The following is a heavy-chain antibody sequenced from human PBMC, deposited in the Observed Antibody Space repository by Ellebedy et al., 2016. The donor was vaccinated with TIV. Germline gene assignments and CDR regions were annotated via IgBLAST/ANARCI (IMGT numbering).Heavy chain of an antibody. V-gene: IGHV3-30-3*01. J-gene: IGHJ3*02. CDR1: GFTFSSYA. Sequence: GESLKISXAASGFTFSSYAMHWVRQAPGKGLEWVAVISYDGSNKYYADSVKGRFTISRDNSKNTLYLQMNSLRAEDTAVYYCATELAWDNAFDIWGQGTMVTVSS. CDR2: ISYDGSNK. CDR3: ATELAWDNAFDI. D-gene: IGHD1-1*01.